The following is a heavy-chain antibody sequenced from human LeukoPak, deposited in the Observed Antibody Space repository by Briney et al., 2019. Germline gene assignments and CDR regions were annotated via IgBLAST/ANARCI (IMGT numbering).Heavy chain of an antibody. CDR3: ARETAAAGIDY. J-gene: IGHJ4*02. CDR1: GFTFGDYA. D-gene: IGHD6-13*01. V-gene: IGHV3-11*04. Sequence: GGSLRLSCTASGFTFGDYAMSWFRQAPGKGLEWVSYISSSGSTIYYADSVKGRFTISRDNAKNSLYLQMNSLRAEDTAVYYCARETAAAGIDYWGQGTLVTVSS. CDR2: ISSSGSTI.